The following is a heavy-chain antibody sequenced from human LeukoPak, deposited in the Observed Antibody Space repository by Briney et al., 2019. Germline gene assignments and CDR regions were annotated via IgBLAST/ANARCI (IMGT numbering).Heavy chain of an antibody. D-gene: IGHD3-22*01. CDR3: ARGDSSGLTDV. J-gene: IGHJ6*04. CDR1: GFTFSSYS. CDR2: ISSSSSSYI. Sequence: GGSLRLSCAASGFTFSSYSMNWVRQAPGKGLEWVSSISSSSSSYIYYADSVKGRFTISRDNAKNSLYLQMDSLRAEDTAVYYCARGDSSGLTDVWGKGTTVTVSS. V-gene: IGHV3-21*01.